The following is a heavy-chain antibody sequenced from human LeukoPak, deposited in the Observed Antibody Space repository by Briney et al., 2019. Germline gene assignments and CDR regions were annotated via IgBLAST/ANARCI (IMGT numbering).Heavy chain of an antibody. D-gene: IGHD1-1*01. Sequence: PGGSLRLSCAASRFRFSTFPMGWVRQAPGKGLEWGSGISAGGETTFYADSVRGRLTISRDNSKNTLYLQMNSLRADDTAVYYCAKSLFTTATGTGRAFDVWGQGTMVTVS. CDR3: AKSLFTTATGTGRAFDV. V-gene: IGHV3-23*01. CDR2: ISAGGETT. CDR1: RFRFSTFP. J-gene: IGHJ3*01.